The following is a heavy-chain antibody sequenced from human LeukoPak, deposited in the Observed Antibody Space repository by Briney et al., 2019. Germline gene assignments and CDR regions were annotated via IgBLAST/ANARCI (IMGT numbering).Heavy chain of an antibody. Sequence: ASVKVSCKASGYTFTSYYMHWVRQAPGQGLEWMGLINPSGGSTSYAQKFQGRVTMTRDMSTSTVYMELSSLRSEDTAVYYCARDGHRRYYYDSSGREDAFDIWGQGTMVTVSS. J-gene: IGHJ3*02. CDR3: ARDGHRRYYYDSSGREDAFDI. D-gene: IGHD3-22*01. CDR2: INPSGGST. CDR1: GYTFTSYY. V-gene: IGHV1-46*01.